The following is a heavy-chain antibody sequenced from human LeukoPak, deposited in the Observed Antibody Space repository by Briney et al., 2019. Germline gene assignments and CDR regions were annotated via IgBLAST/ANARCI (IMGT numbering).Heavy chain of an antibody. CDR1: GGSFSGYY. CDR3: ARGPKN. Sequence: SETLSLTCAVYGGSFSGYYWSWIRQPPGKGLEWIGEINHSGNTNYNPSLKSRVTISVDTSKNQFSLKLSSVTAADTAVYYCARGPKNWGQGTLVTVSS. V-gene: IGHV4-34*01. J-gene: IGHJ4*02. CDR2: INHSGNT.